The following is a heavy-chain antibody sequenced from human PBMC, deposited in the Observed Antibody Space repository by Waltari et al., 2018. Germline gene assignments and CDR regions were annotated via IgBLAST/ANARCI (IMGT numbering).Heavy chain of an antibody. Sequence: QVQLVESGGGVVQPGRSLRLSCAASGFTFSTYALHWVRRAPGKGLEWVAFKLHKGSKKYYAASVKVRFTISRENSKNTLYLQMNSLRAEDTATYFCARDRQSGGFRYDYWGQGTLVTVSS. V-gene: IGHV3-30*01. D-gene: IGHD1-1*01. CDR1: GFTFSTYA. J-gene: IGHJ4*02. CDR2: KLHKGSKK. CDR3: ARDRQSGGFRYDY.